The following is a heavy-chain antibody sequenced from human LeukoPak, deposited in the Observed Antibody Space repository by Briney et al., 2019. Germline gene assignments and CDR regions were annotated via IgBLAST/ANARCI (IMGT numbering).Heavy chain of an antibody. CDR2: INPHSCGT. V-gene: IGHV1-2*02. Sequence: EASVKVSCKASGYTFTGYYMHWVRQAPGQGLEWMGWINPHSCGTNYAQKFQGRVTMTRDTSISTAYMELSRLRSDDTAVYYCTRVPNSSSSVYYFDYWGQGTLVTVSS. CDR3: TRVPNSSSSVYYFDY. D-gene: IGHD6-6*01. J-gene: IGHJ4*02. CDR1: GYTFTGYY.